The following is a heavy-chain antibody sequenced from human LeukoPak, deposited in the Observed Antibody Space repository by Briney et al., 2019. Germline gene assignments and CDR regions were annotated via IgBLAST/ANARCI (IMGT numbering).Heavy chain of an antibody. Sequence: GASVKVSCKASGGTFSSYTISGVRQAPGQGLEWMGGIIPIFGTANYAQTFRGRVTITTDESTSTAYMELSRLRSEDTAVYYCARGLGRELPLFHYRYYMDVWGKGTTVTVSS. V-gene: IGHV1-69*05. CDR3: ARGLGRELPLFHYRYYMDV. D-gene: IGHD1-26*01. J-gene: IGHJ6*03. CDR2: IIPIFGTA. CDR1: GGTFSSYT.